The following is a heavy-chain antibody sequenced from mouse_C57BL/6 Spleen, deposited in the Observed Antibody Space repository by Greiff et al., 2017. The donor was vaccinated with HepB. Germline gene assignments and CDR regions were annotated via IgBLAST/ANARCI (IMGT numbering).Heavy chain of an antibody. CDR2: INPGSGGT. Sequence: QVQLQQSGAELVRPGTSVKVSCKASGYAFTNYLIEWVKQRPGQGLEWIGVINPGSGGTNHNEKFKGKATLTADKSSSTAYMQLSSLTSEDSAVYVGARSYYSNPVAYWGQGTLVTVSA. J-gene: IGHJ3*01. D-gene: IGHD2-5*01. V-gene: IGHV1-54*01. CDR1: GYAFTNYL. CDR3: ARSYYSNPVAY.